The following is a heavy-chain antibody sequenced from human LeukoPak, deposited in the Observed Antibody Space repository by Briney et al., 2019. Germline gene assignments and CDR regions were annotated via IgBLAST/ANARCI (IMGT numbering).Heavy chain of an antibody. V-gene: IGHV4-31*03. CDR1: GGSISSGGYY. CDR3: AGSSGYVYNWFDP. CDR2: IYYSGST. D-gene: IGHD5-12*01. Sequence: SETLSLTCTVSGGSISSGGYYWSWIRQHPGKGLEWIGYIYYSGSTYYNPSLKSRVTISVDTSKNQFSLKLSSVTAADTAVYYCAGSSGYVYNWFDPWGQGTLVTVSS. J-gene: IGHJ5*02.